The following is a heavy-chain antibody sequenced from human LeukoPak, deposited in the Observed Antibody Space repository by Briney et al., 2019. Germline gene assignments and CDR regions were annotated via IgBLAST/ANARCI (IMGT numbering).Heavy chain of an antibody. CDR1: GGSISSSSYY. D-gene: IGHD3-10*01. Sequence: SETLSLTCTVSGGSISSSSYYWGWIRQPPGKGLEWIGSIYYSGSTYYNPSLKSRVTISVDTSKNQFSLKLSSVTAADTAVYYCARVGRGYYYYYMDVWGKGTTVTVSS. V-gene: IGHV4-39*07. CDR3: ARVGRGYYYYYMDV. J-gene: IGHJ6*03. CDR2: IYYSGST.